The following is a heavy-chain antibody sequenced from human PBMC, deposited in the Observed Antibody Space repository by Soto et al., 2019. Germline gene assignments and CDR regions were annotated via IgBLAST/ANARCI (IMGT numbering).Heavy chain of an antibody. V-gene: IGHV3-23*01. J-gene: IGHJ4*02. D-gene: IGHD6-19*01. CDR2: ISHSGGNT. CDR3: AKDQKQWLVLGFDY. CDR1: GFTFSSYA. Sequence: GGSLRLSCGASGFTFSSYAMNWVRQAPRKGLEWVSAISHSGGNTYYADSVKGRFTISRDNSNNTLYLQMNSLRAEDTAVYYCAKDQKQWLVLGFDYWGQGTLVTVS.